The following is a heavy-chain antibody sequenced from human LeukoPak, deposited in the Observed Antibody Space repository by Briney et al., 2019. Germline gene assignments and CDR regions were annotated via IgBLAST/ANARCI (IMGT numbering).Heavy chain of an antibody. CDR3: ARNLIPEQLVLNF. Sequence: SETLSLTCTVSGGSISSYYWSWIRQPPGKGLEWIGYIYYTGSTNYNPSLKSRVTMSVDTSKNQFSLNLKSVTPEDTAVYYCARNLIPEQLVLNFWGQGTLVTVSS. CDR2: IYYTGST. D-gene: IGHD6-13*01. J-gene: IGHJ4*02. V-gene: IGHV4-59*01. CDR1: GGSISSYY.